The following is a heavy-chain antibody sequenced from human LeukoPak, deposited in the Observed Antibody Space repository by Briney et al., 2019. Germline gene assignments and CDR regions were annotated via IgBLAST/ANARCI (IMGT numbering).Heavy chain of an antibody. CDR3: ARLFGGVTTFDY. CDR1: GFSFSPYW. J-gene: IGHJ4*02. V-gene: IGHV3-7*01. Sequence: PGGSLRLSCAASGFSFSPYWMSWVRQGPGKGLDWVASINPDGSGTSYVDPVKGRFTISRDNAQNSLYLQMNSLSAEDTAVYYCARLFGGVTTFDYWGQGTLVTVSS. D-gene: IGHD4-17*01. CDR2: INPDGSGT.